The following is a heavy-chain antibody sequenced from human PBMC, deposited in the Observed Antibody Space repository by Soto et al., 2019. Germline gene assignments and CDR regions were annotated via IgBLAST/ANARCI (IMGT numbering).Heavy chain of an antibody. J-gene: IGHJ4*02. CDR2: INAGNGNT. D-gene: IGHD3-9*01. Sequence: QVQLVQSGAEVKKPGASVKVSCKASGYTFTSYAMHWVRQAPGQRLEWMGWINAGNGNTKYSQKFQGRVTITRDTSASPAYMELSSLSSEDTAVYYCARVALASGYFDWLYYFDYWGQGTLVTVSS. V-gene: IGHV1-3*01. CDR1: GYTFTSYA. CDR3: ARVALASGYFDWLYYFDY.